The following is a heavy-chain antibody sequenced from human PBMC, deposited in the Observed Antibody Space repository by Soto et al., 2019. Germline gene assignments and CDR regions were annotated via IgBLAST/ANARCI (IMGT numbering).Heavy chain of an antibody. J-gene: IGHJ1*01. CDR1: GYTFSNYA. Sequence: ASVKVSCKASGYTFSNYARHWVRQAPGQRREWMGWVNAVKGNTKYSQNVQGRVTINRDTTGSTADMELISLRSEDTAVYYCARSPIAEHQARDSWG. D-gene: IGHD6-13*01. CDR3: ARSPIAEHQARDS. CDR2: VNAVKGNT. V-gene: IGHV1-3*01.